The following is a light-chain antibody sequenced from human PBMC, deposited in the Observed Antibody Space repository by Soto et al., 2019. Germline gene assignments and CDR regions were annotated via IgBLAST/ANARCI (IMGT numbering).Light chain of an antibody. Sequence: PGDRATLSCRASQRVKNYLAWYQEKPGQAPRLLIYDASTRATDIPARFSGTGSGTDFTLTINSLEPEDFAVYYCQHRRNWPITFGQGTRLEI. CDR2: DAS. CDR3: QHRRNWPIT. V-gene: IGKV3-11*01. CDR1: QRVKNY. J-gene: IGKJ5*01.